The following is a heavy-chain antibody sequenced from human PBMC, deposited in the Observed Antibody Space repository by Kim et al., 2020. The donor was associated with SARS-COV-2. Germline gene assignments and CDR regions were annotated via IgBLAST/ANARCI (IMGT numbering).Heavy chain of an antibody. CDR3: AADRNVIYYGDYDWYFDL. D-gene: IGHD4-17*01. J-gene: IGHJ2*01. CDR2: IVVGSGNT. V-gene: IGHV1-58*01. CDR1: GFTFTSSA. Sequence: SVKVSCKASGFTFTSSAVQWVRQARGQRLEWIGWIVVGSGNTNYAQKFQERVTITRDMYTSTAYMELSSLRSEDTAVYYCAADRNVIYYGDYDWYFDLWGRGTLVTVSS.